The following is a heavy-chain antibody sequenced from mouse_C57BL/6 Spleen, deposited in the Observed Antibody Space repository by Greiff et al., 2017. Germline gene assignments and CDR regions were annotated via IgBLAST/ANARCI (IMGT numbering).Heavy chain of an antibody. D-gene: IGHD2-12*01. V-gene: IGHV5-17*01. CDR3: ASIEGFDY. CDR1: GFTFSDYG. Sequence: EVMLVESGGGLVKPGGSLKLSCAASGFTFSDYGMHWVRQAPEKGLEWVAYISSGSSTIYYADTVKGRFTISRDNAKNTLLLQMTSLRSEDTAMYYCASIEGFDYWGQGTTLTVSS. J-gene: IGHJ2*01. CDR2: ISSGSSTI.